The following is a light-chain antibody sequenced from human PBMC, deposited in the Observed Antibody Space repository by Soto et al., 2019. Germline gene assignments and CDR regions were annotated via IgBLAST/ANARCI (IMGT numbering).Light chain of an antibody. J-gene: IGLJ1*01. V-gene: IGLV2-14*01. CDR3: TSYTSSSTPYV. CDR2: EVS. Sequence: QSVLTQPASVSGSPGQSITISCTGTSSDVGGYNYVSWYQQHPGKAPKLMIYEVSNRPSGVSNRFSGSKSGNTASLTISGVQAEDEDDYYCTSYTSSSTPYVFGTGTKVTVL. CDR1: SSDVGGYNY.